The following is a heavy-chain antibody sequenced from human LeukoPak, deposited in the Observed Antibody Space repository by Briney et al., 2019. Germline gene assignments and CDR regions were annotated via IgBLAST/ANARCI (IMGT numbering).Heavy chain of an antibody. J-gene: IGHJ5*02. D-gene: IGHD3-10*01. CDR3: AREKAGGGFDP. CDR2: ISSSSSYI. CDR1: GFTFSSYS. V-gene: IGHV3-21*01. Sequence: GGSLRLSCAASGFTFSSYSTNWVRQAPGKGLEWVSSISSSSSYIYYADSVKGRFTISRDNAKNSLYLQMNSLRAEDTAVYYCAREKAGGGFDPRGQGTLVTVSS.